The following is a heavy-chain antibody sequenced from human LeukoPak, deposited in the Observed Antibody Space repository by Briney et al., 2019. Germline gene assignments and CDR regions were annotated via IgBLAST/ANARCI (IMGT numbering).Heavy chain of an antibody. CDR3: ARDFYYDSSGYRTAPDY. J-gene: IGHJ4*02. V-gene: IGHV3-21*01. D-gene: IGHD3-22*01. CDR1: GFTFSSYS. CDR2: ISSSSSYI. Sequence: PGGSLRLSSAASGFTFSSYSMNWVRQAPGKGLEWVSSISSSSSYIYYADSVKGRFTISRDNAKNSLYLQMNSLRAEDTAVYYCARDFYYDSSGYRTAPDYWGQGTLVTVSS.